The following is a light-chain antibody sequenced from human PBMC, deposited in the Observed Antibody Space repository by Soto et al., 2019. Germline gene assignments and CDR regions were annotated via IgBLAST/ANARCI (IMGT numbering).Light chain of an antibody. CDR1: QYINTR. Sequence: EIVLTQSPATLPCFPCDRVTLSFRASQYINTRLAWYQHRPGQAPRLLIYQTSIRAAGIPDRFSGSGSGTDFTLTISGLEPEDFAVYSCQHYDSSPTFGGGTKVDIK. V-gene: IGKV3-20*01. CDR3: QHYDSSPT. J-gene: IGKJ4*01. CDR2: QTS.